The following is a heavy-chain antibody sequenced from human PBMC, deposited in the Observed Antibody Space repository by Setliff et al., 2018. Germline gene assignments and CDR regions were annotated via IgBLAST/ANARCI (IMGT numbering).Heavy chain of an antibody. CDR3: ARTCSGSGCYAGLES. V-gene: IGHV3-33*08. CDR2: IWDDGGNK. Sequence: GGSLRLSCAASGFTFSSYRMHWVRLAPGKGLEWVAVIWDDGGNKYHADSVKGRFTISRXNSKNTLYXXMXXLXPEDTAVYYCARTCSGSGCYAGLESWGQGTPVTVSS. CDR1: GFTFSSYR. J-gene: IGHJ4*02. D-gene: IGHD2-15*01.